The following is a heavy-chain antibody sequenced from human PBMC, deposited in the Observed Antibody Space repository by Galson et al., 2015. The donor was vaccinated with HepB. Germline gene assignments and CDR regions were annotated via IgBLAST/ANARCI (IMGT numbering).Heavy chain of an antibody. CDR2: MNPNSGNT. D-gene: IGHD3-3*01. CDR1: GYTFTSYD. J-gene: IGHJ3*02. CDR3: ARILSYVLRFLAWLLLDDAFDI. Sequence: SVKVSCKASGYTFTSYDINWVRQATGQGLEWMGWMNPNSGNTGYAQKFQGRVTMTRNTSISTAYMELSSRRSEDTAVYYCARILSYVLRFLAWLLLDDAFDIWGQGTILTVSS. V-gene: IGHV1-8*01.